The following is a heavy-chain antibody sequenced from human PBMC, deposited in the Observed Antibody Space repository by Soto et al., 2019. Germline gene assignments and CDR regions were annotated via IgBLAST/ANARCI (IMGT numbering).Heavy chain of an antibody. CDR2: IDPRDSYT. J-gene: IGHJ5*02. CDR3: ARLYCTSSTCDSWFDP. D-gene: IGHD2-2*01. Sequence: ESLKISCTGFGYTFTTFWISWVRQMPGRGLEWMGRIDPRDSYTNYSPSFQGHVTISVDKSISTAYLQWGSLKASDTAMYYCARLYCTSSTCDSWFDPWGQGTLVTVSS. CDR1: GYTFTTFW. V-gene: IGHV5-10-1*01.